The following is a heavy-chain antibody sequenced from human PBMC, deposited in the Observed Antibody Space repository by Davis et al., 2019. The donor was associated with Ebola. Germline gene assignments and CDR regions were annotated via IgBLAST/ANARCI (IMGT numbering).Heavy chain of an antibody. Sequence: ASVKVSCKASGYTFTGYYMHWVRQAPGQGLEWMGWINPNSGGTNYAQKFQGRVTMTRDTSISTAYMELSRLRSDDTAVYYCARDDYGDYGVGYWGQGTLVTVSS. D-gene: IGHD4-17*01. CDR1: GYTFTGYY. J-gene: IGHJ4*02. V-gene: IGHV1-2*02. CDR2: INPNSGGT. CDR3: ARDDYGDYGVGY.